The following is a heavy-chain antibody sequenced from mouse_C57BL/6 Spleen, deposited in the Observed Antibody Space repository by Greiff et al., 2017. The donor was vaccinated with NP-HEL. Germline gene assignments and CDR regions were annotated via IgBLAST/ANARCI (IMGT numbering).Heavy chain of an antibody. D-gene: IGHD4-1*01. CDR2: INPNNGGT. CDR1: GYTFTDYY. CDR3: ASRTGYFDY. V-gene: IGHV1-26*01. J-gene: IGHJ2*01. Sequence: VQLQQSGPELVKPGASVKISCKASGYTFTDYYMNWVKQSHGKSLEWIGDINPNNGGTSYNQKFKGKATLTVDKSSSTAYMELRSLTSEDSAVYYCASRTGYFDYWGQGTTLTVSS.